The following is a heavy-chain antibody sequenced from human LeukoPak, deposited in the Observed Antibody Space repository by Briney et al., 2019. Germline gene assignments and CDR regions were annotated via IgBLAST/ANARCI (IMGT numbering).Heavy chain of an antibody. CDR1: GYTFTSYD. Sequence: ASVKVSCKASGYTFTSYDINWVRQAPGQGLEWMGWINPNSGGTNYAQKFQGRVTMTRDTSITTANMELSRLRSDDTAVYYCARLGGPPSGSWDLDYWGQGTVVIVSS. CDR2: INPNSGGT. J-gene: IGHJ4*02. D-gene: IGHD1-26*01. V-gene: IGHV1-2*02. CDR3: ARLGGPPSGSWDLDY.